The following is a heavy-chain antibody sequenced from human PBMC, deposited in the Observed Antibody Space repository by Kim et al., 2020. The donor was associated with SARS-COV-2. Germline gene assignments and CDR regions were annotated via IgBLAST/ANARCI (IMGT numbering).Heavy chain of an antibody. J-gene: IGHJ6*02. V-gene: IGHV4-59*08. CDR2: MSFSGSA. CDR1: GGSISFHY. Sequence: SETLSLTCSVSGGSISFHYWSWIRQPLGKGLEWIGDMSFSGSATYSPSVKSRVTMSVDTSKNHFSLSLSSLTAADTAVYYCARRLGGQNFYGLDVWGQGTTVTVSS. CDR3: ARRLGGQNFYGLDV. D-gene: IGHD3-16*01.